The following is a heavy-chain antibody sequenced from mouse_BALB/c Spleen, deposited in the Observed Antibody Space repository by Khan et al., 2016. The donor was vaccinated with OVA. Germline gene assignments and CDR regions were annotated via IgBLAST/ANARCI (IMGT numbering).Heavy chain of an antibody. Sequence: IQLVQSGPELMKPGSSVKISCKASGYSFTSYYIHWVMQSHGKSLEWIGYIDPFSGGATYNQKFKGKATLTVDKSSSTAYIHLSNLTSEDSAVYFCTRHGYVAWFTYWGPGTLVTVSA. V-gene: IGHV1S135*01. J-gene: IGHJ3*01. CDR3: TRHGYVAWFTY. CDR1: GYSFTSYY. CDR2: IDPFSGGA. D-gene: IGHD2-2*01.